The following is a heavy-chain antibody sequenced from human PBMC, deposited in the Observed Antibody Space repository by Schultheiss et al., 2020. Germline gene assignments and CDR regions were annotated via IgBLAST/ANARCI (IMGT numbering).Heavy chain of an antibody. CDR3: ARAEPAAFYYYYGMDV. D-gene: IGHD2-2*01. J-gene: IGHJ6*02. Sequence: GESLKISCAASGFTVSSNYMSWVRQAPGKGLEWVSYISNSSNTNYADSVKGRFTISRDNAKNSLYLQMNSLGADDTAVYYCARAEPAAFYYYYGMDVWGQGTTVTVSS. CDR1: GFTVSSNY. CDR2: ISNSSNT. V-gene: IGHV3-11*05.